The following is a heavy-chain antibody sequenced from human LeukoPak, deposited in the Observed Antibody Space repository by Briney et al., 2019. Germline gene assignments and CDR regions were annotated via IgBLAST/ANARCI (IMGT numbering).Heavy chain of an antibody. J-gene: IGHJ6*02. CDR3: MQTNGYSSSWEYYYYGMDV. CDR1: GFTFSNAW. V-gene: IGHV3-15*07. Sequence: GGSLRLSCAASGFTFSNAWMNWVRQAPGKGLEWVGRIKSKTDGETTDYAAPVKGRFTISRDDSKNTLYLQMNSLKTEDTAVYYCMQTNGYSSSWEYYYYGMDVWGQGTTVTVSS. D-gene: IGHD6-13*01. CDR2: IKSKTDGETT.